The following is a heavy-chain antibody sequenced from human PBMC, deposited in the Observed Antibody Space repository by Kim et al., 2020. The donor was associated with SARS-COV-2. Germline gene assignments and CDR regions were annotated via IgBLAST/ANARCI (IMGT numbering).Heavy chain of an antibody. CDR2: ISSSSSYT. Sequence: GGSLRLSCAASGFTFSDYYMSWIRQAPGKGLEWVSYISSSSSYTNYADSVKGRFTISRDNAKNSLYLQMNSLRAEDTAVYYCARSIRDYGSGSYYIYWYFDLWGRGTLVTVSS. J-gene: IGHJ2*01. V-gene: IGHV3-11*06. D-gene: IGHD3-10*01. CDR3: ARSIRDYGSGSYYIYWYFDL. CDR1: GFTFSDYY.